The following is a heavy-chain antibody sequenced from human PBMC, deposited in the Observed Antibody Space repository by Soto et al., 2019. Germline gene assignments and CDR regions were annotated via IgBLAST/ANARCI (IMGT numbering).Heavy chain of an antibody. D-gene: IGHD5-12*01. CDR3: ARESGGATATLDYYCFYMDV. V-gene: IGHV1-2*02. J-gene: IGHJ6*03. CDR1: GDSFNDYY. Sequence: VQLVQSGAEVKKPGASVKVSCKTSGDSFNDYYIHWVRQAPGQGLEWMGWINPNGGGTKYAQKFQGRVTVTRDTSIRTVYMELSSLRSGDTAVYYCARESGGATATLDYYCFYMDVWGKGTTVTVSS. CDR2: INPNGGGT.